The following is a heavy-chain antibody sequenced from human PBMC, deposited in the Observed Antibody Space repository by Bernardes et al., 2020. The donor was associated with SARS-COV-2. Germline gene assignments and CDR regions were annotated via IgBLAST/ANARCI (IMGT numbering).Heavy chain of an antibody. Sequence: GGSLRLSCLASGFTFRSYWVHWVRQAPGKGLEWVSAISGSGGSTYYADSVKGRFTISRDNSKNTLYLQMNSLRAEDTAVYYCAKDGRGTGDFDYWGQGTLVTVSS. V-gene: IGHV3-23*01. CDR1: GFTFRSYW. J-gene: IGHJ4*02. CDR3: AKDGRGTGDFDY. D-gene: IGHD1-1*01. CDR2: ISGSGGST.